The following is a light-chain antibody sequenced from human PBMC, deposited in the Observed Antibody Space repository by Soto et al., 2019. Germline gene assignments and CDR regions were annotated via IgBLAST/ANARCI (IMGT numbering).Light chain of an antibody. CDR1: SSDVGGYNY. CDR3: CSYAGSYTLV. CDR2: DVS. J-gene: IGLJ3*02. Sequence: QSALTQPRSVSGSPGQSVTISCTGTSSDVGGYNYVSWYQQHPGKAPKLMIYDVSKRPSGVPDRFSGSKSDNTASLTISGPQAEDESDYYCCSYAGSYTLVFGGGTKLTVL. V-gene: IGLV2-11*01.